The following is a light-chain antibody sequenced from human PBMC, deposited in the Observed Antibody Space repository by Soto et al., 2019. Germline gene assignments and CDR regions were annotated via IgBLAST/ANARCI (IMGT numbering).Light chain of an antibody. CDR3: QRYNNWPPWT. Sequence: EVLMTQSPDTLYVSPGERVTLSFSASQSVSDNLAWYQQKPGQAPRLLIYGASTRATGIPARFSGSGSGTEFTLTISSLQSEDFAVYYCQRYNNWPPWTFGQGTKVDIK. J-gene: IGKJ1*01. V-gene: IGKV3-15*01. CDR2: GAS. CDR1: QSVSDN.